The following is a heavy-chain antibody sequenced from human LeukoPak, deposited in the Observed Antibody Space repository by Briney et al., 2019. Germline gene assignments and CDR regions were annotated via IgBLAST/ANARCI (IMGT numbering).Heavy chain of an antibody. Sequence: GGSLRLSCAASGFTFSSYEMNWVRQAPGKGLEWVSYISSSGSTIYYADSVKGRFTISRDNAKNSLYLQMNSLRAEDTGVYYCARNILTGYLGYWGQGTLVTVSS. CDR3: ARNILTGYLGY. CDR1: GFTFSSYE. CDR2: ISSSGSTI. D-gene: IGHD3-9*01. J-gene: IGHJ4*02. V-gene: IGHV3-48*03.